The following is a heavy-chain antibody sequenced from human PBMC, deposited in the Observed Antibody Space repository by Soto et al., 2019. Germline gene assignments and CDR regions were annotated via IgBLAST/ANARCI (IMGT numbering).Heavy chain of an antibody. V-gene: IGHV3-33*01. CDR1: AFTFSSYD. CDR2: IWSDGSNM. Sequence: QVQLVESGGGVVQPGRSLRLSCTASAFTFSSYDMHWVRQAPGQGLEWVALIWSDGSNMYYADSVKGRFTISRDNSKNTLYLQMNSLRVEDTAVYFCARGPLSSSWLWGYFDNWGQGALVTVSS. CDR3: ARGPLSSSWLWGYFDN. J-gene: IGHJ4*02. D-gene: IGHD6-13*01.